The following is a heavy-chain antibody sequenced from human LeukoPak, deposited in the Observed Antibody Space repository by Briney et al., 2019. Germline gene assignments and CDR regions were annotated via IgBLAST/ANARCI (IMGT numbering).Heavy chain of an antibody. V-gene: IGHV2-5*01. CDR1: GFSLITNEVG. Sequence: SGPTLVNPTQTLTLTCTFPGFSLITNEVGVGWNRQPPGKVLEWLALFYYNNNKFYSPSLENRVTVSKDTSKNQVVLTLTNMDPMDTATYYCAHQEYDNGWHPFQPWGQGTLVTVSS. D-gene: IGHD6-19*01. CDR3: AHQEYDNGWHPFQP. CDR2: FYYNNNK. J-gene: IGHJ1*01.